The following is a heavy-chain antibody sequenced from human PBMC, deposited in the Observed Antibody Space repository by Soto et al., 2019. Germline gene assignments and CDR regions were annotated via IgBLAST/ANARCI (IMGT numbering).Heavy chain of an antibody. Sequence: EVQLVESGGGLVKPGGSLRLSCAASGFIFSDHYMDWVRQAPGKGLEWIGRVRDKANGYTTEYAASVRGRFTVSRDDSKNSLDLQMNSPQIEDTAMYYCVRNLASGGTYYIDYWGQGTLVTVSS. CDR1: GFIFSDHY. CDR2: VRDKANGYTT. J-gene: IGHJ4*02. D-gene: IGHD1-26*01. CDR3: VRNLASGGTYYIDY. V-gene: IGHV3-72*01.